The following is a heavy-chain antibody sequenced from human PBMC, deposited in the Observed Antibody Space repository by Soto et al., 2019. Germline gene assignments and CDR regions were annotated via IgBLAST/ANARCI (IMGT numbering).Heavy chain of an antibody. J-gene: IGHJ6*02. Sequence: ASVKVSCKASGYTFTSYYMHWVRQAPGQGLEWMGIINPSGGSTNYAQKFQGRVTMTRDTSTSTVYMELSSLRSEDTAVYYCARNLEQQPPKHYYYYGMDVWGQGTTVTVSS. V-gene: IGHV1-46*03. D-gene: IGHD6-13*01. CDR1: GYTFTSYY. CDR2: INPSGGST. CDR3: ARNLEQQPPKHYYYYGMDV.